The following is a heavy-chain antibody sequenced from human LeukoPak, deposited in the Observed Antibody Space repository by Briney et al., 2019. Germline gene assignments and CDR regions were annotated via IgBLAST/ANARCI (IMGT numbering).Heavy chain of an antibody. Sequence: GGSLRLSCAASGFTVSTNYMSWVRQAPGKGLEWVSVIYSGGNTYYADSVKGRFTISRDSFKSTLYLQINSLRAEDTAVYYCARSYRSSSGGFYFFDHWGQGALVTVSS. CDR2: IYSGGNT. CDR3: ARSYRSSSGGFYFFDH. J-gene: IGHJ4*02. D-gene: IGHD6-6*01. CDR1: GFTVSTNY. V-gene: IGHV3-53*01.